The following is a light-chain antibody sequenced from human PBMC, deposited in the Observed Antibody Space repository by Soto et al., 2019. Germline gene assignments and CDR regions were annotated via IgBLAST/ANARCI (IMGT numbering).Light chain of an antibody. J-gene: IGLJ2*01. CDR2: EVT. CDR1: SSDVGGYNY. V-gene: IGLV2-14*01. Sequence: QSALTQPASVSGSPGQSITISCTGTSSDVGGYNYVSWYQQYPGKAPKLMIYEVTYRPSGVSNRFSGSKSDNTASLTISGLQAEDEADYYCSSYASSNIVVFGGGTQLTVL. CDR3: SSYASSNIVV.